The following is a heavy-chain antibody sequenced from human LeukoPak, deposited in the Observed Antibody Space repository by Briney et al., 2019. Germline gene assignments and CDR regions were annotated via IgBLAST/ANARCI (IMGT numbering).Heavy chain of an antibody. Sequence: SETLSLTCTVSGDSVSRSSYYWDWIRQSPGKGLEWIGNIHYSGTTYYNPSLKSRVTISVDTSKNQFSLKLSSVTAADTAVYYCARAGNGEYFQHWGQGTLVTVSS. CDR1: GDSVSRSSYY. J-gene: IGHJ1*01. V-gene: IGHV4-39*07. CDR2: IHYSGTT. CDR3: ARAGNGEYFQH.